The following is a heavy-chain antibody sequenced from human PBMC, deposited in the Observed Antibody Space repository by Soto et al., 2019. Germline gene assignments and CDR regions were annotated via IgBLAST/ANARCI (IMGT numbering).Heavy chain of an antibody. CDR3: AKDGEYQLTYGMDV. CDR1: GFTFSSYA. D-gene: IGHD2-2*01. J-gene: IGHJ6*02. Sequence: GGSLRLSCAASGFTFSSYAMSWVRQAPGKGLEWVSAISGSGGSTYYADSVKGRFTISRDNAKNTLYLQMNSLRAEDTAVDSCAKDGEYQLTYGMDVWGQGTTVTVSS. V-gene: IGHV3-23*01. CDR2: ISGSGGST.